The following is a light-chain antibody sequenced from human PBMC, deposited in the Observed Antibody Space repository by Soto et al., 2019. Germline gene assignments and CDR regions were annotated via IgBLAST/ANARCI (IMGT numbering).Light chain of an antibody. V-gene: IGLV1-40*01. J-gene: IGLJ1*01. Sequence: QSVLTQPPSVSGAPGQRVTISCTGSSSNIGAGYDVHWYQQLPGTAPKLLIYGNSNRPSGVPDRFSGSKSGTSASLAITGLKAEAEADHYRIAYTGSSTSYGFRSGTKITV. CDR1: SSNIGAGYD. CDR3: IAYTGSSTSYG. CDR2: GNS.